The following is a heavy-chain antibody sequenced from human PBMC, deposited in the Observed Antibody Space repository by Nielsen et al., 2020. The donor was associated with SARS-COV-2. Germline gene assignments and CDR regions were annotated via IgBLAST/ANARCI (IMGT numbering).Heavy chain of an antibody. D-gene: IGHD3-3*02. CDR2: INWNGGST. CDR3: ARDIFGVVYGMDV. V-gene: IGHV3-20*04. Sequence: GESLKISCAASGFTFDDYGMSWVRQAPGKGLEWVSGINWNGGSTGYADSVKGRFTISRDNAKNSLYLQMNSLRAEDTAVYYCARDIFGVVYGMDVWGQGTTVTVSS. J-gene: IGHJ6*02. CDR1: GFTFDDYG.